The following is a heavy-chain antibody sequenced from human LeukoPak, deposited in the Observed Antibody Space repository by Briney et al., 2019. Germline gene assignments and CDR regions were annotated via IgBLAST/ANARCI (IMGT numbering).Heavy chain of an antibody. D-gene: IGHD2-2*01. CDR1: GGSFSGYY. CDR3: ARGMQSDY. V-gene: IGHV4-34*01. Sequence: SETLSLTCAVYGGSFSGYYWSWIRQPPGKGLEWIGEINHSGSTNYNPSLKSRVTISVDTSKNQFSLKLSSVTAADTAVYCCARGMQSDYWGQGTLVTVSS. J-gene: IGHJ4*02. CDR2: INHSGST.